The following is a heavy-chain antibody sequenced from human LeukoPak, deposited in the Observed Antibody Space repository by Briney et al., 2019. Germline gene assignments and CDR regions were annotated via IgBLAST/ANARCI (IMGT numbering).Heavy chain of an antibody. Sequence: EASVKVSCKASGYTFTSYGISWVRQAPGQGLEWMGWISAYNGNTNYAQKLQGRVTMTTDTSTSTAYMELSSLRSDDTAVYYCAREQFPYSSGWYYFDYWGQGTLVTVSS. CDR2: ISAYNGNT. CDR3: AREQFPYSSGWYYFDY. V-gene: IGHV1-18*01. CDR1: GYTFTSYG. D-gene: IGHD6-19*01. J-gene: IGHJ4*02.